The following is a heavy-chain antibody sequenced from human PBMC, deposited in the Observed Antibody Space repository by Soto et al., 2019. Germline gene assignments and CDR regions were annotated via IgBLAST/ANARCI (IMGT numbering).Heavy chain of an antibody. CDR3: ATLSGGQQLAPNHYYYYYMDV. CDR1: GGSFSGYY. D-gene: IGHD6-13*01. J-gene: IGHJ6*03. V-gene: IGHV4-34*01. Sequence: SETLSLTCAVYGGSFSGYYWSWIRQPPGKGLEWIGEINHSGSTNYNPSLKSRVTISVDTSKNQFSLKLSSVTAADTAVYYCATLSGGQQLAPNHYYYYYMDVWGKGTTVTVSS. CDR2: INHSGST.